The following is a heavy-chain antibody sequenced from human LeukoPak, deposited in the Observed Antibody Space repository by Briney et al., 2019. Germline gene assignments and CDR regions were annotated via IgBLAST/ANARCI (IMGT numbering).Heavy chain of an antibody. CDR3: ARSGAEHRYGFDP. V-gene: IGHV3-7*01. J-gene: IGHJ5*02. CDR1: GFTFSRDW. CDR2: IKHGGSET. Sequence: GGSLRLSCAASGFTFSRDWMSWVRQAPGKGLEWVANIKHGGSETLYVDSVKGGFTISRDDAKNLLFLQMNSLRVEDTAMYYCARSGAEHRYGFDPWGQGTLVTVSS. D-gene: IGHD1-14*01.